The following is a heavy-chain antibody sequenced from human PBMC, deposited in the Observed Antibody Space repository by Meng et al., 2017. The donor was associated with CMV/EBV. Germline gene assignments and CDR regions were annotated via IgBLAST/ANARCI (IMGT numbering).Heavy chain of an antibody. Sequence: VQLGGSGGGVVQPGSSRRLSCAASGFTFSSYAMHWVRQAPGKGLEWVAVISYDGSNKYYADSVKGRFTISRDNSKNTLYLQMNSLRAEDTAVYYCARGDYFDYWGQGTLVTVSS. CDR2: ISYDGSNK. CDR1: GFTFSSYA. CDR3: ARGDYFDY. V-gene: IGHV3-30-3*01. J-gene: IGHJ4*02.